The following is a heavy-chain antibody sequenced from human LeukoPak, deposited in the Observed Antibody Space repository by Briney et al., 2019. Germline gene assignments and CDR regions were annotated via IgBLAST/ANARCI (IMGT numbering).Heavy chain of an antibody. J-gene: IGHJ4*02. V-gene: IGHV3-13*01. CDR2: IGTAGDT. CDR3: AMLSHSSGWY. CDR1: GFTFSSYD. Sequence: GGSLRLSCGASGFTFSSYDMHWVRQATAKGLEWVSAIGTAGDTYYPGSVKGRFTISRENAKSSLYLQMNSLRAGDTAVYYCAMLSHSSGWYWGQGTLVTVSS. D-gene: IGHD6-19*01.